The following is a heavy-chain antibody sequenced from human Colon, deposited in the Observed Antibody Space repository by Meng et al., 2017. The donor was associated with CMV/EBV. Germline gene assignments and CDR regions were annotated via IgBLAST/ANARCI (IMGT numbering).Heavy chain of an antibody. CDR1: GLNIGSKW. V-gene: IGHV3-66*02. J-gene: IGHJ4*02. Sequence: GGSLRLSCAVSGLNIGSKWMSWVRQAPGKGLEWVAVSYSAGPTNYADFAKGRFTISRDNSKNTLYLQMNSLRPEDTAVYYCARQVRIDGRFDYWGQGTRVTVSS. CDR3: ARQVRIDGRFDY. D-gene: IGHD2-15*01. CDR2: SYSAGPT.